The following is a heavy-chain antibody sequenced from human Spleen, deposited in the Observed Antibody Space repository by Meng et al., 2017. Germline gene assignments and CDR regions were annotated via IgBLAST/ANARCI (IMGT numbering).Heavy chain of an antibody. CDR2: IYYSGST. J-gene: IGHJ5*02. V-gene: IGHV4-31*03. CDR1: CRSIISGGYY. CDR3: ARYVFDSSSLYSNWFDP. D-gene: IGHD3-22*01. Sequence: QVQLQEAGPGLVKPSQTLSLTCTLSCRSIISGGYYWSWIRQHPGKGLEWIGYIYYSGSTYYNPSLKSRVTISVDTSKNQLSLKLSSMTAADTAVYYCARYVFDSSSLYSNWFDPWGQGTRVTVSS.